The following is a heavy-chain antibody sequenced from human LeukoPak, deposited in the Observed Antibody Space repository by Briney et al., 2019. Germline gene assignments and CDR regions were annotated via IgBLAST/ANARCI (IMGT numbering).Heavy chain of an antibody. CDR2: TYYRSKWFN. Sequence: SQTLSLTCAISGDSVSSKSAAWNWIRQSPSKCLEWLGRTYYRSKWFNNYAVYVKSRITINPDTSKNQFSLQLDSVTPEDTAVYYCARGARFTSFYYYYYYMDVWGKGTTVTVSS. V-gene: IGHV6-1*01. J-gene: IGHJ6*03. CDR3: ARGARFTSFYYYYYYMDV. D-gene: IGHD2/OR15-2a*01. CDR1: GDSVSSKSAA.